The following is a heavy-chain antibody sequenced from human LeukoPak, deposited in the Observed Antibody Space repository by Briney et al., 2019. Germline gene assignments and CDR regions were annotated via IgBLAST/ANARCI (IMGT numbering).Heavy chain of an antibody. J-gene: IGHJ4*02. CDR1: GYTFTGYY. CDR3: ARGLGAFDY. V-gene: IGHV1-18*04. CDR2: ISAYNGKT. D-gene: IGHD3-10*01. Sequence: GASVKVSCKASGYTFTGYYMHWVRQAPGQGFESMGWISAYNGKTEYAEKFQGRVTMSTDTSTSTAYLELTSLTSDDTAVYFCARGLGAFDYWGQGTLVTVSS.